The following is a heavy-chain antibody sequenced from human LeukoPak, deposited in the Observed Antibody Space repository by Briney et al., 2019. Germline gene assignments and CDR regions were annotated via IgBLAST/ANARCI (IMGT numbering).Heavy chain of an antibody. V-gene: IGHV3-7*01. D-gene: IGHD6-13*01. Sequence: PGGSLRLSCAASAFTFSTYWMTWVRQAPGKGLEWVANINQDGSEKYYVDSVKGRFTISRDNAKNSLYLQMNSLRVEDTAVYYCARDIAAPGSYWGQGALVTVSS. CDR1: AFTFSTYW. CDR2: INQDGSEK. CDR3: ARDIAAPGSY. J-gene: IGHJ4*02.